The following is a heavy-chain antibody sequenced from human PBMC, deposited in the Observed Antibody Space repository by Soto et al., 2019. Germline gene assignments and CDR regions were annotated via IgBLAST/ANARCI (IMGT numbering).Heavy chain of an antibody. CDR3: ARGYYDSSGQSNTFDI. Sequence: PSETLSLTCTVSGASISSSYWSWIRQSPGKGLERIGYVYYSGSTNYNPSLKSRVTISVDTSKNQFSLKLSSVTAADTAVYYCARGYYDSSGQSNTFDIWGQGTMVTVSS. J-gene: IGHJ3*02. CDR1: GASISSSY. V-gene: IGHV4-59*01. D-gene: IGHD3-22*01. CDR2: VYYSGST.